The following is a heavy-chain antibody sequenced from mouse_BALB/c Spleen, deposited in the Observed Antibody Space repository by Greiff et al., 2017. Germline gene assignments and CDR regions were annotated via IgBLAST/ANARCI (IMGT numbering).Heavy chain of an antibody. CDR2: IRLKSNNYAT. Sequence: EVKLEESGGGLVQPGGSMKLSCVASGFTFSNYWMNWVRQSPEKGLEWVAEIRLKSNNYATHYAESVKGRFTISRDDSKSSVYLQMNNLRAEDTGIYYCTRTAYWGQGTLVTVS. CDR3: TRTAY. V-gene: IGHV6-6*02. CDR1: GFTFSNYW. J-gene: IGHJ3*01.